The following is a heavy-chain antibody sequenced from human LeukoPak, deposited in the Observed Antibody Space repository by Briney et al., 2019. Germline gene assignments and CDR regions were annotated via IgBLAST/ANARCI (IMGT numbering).Heavy chain of an antibody. Sequence: GGSLRFSCAASGFTFSSYGMHWVRQAPGKGLEWVAFIRYDGSNKYYADSVKGRFTISRDNSKNTLYLQMNSLRAEDTAVYYCAKDLERFGELLQFDYWGQGTLVTVSS. J-gene: IGHJ4*02. CDR1: GFTFSSYG. CDR2: IRYDGSNK. CDR3: AKDLERFGELLQFDY. D-gene: IGHD3-10*01. V-gene: IGHV3-30*02.